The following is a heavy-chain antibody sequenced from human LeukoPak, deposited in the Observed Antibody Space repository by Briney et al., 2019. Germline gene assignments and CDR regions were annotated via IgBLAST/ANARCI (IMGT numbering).Heavy chain of an antibody. Sequence: GASVKVSCKASGYTFTSYGISWVRQAPGQGLEWMGWISAYNGNTNYAQKLQGRVTMTTDTSTSTAYMELKSLRSDDTAVYYCARENGYYDSSGYSFGDAFDIWGQGTMVTVSS. V-gene: IGHV1-18*01. CDR1: GYTFTSYG. CDR2: ISAYNGNT. J-gene: IGHJ3*02. CDR3: ARENGYYDSSGYSFGDAFDI. D-gene: IGHD3-22*01.